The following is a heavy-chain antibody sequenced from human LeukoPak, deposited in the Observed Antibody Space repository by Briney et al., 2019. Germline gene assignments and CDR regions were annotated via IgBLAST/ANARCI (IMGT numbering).Heavy chain of an antibody. CDR2: INHSGST. V-gene: IGHV4-34*01. D-gene: IGHD1-26*01. J-gene: IGHJ4*02. CDR1: GGSFSDYY. CDR3: ARVVGRYYKVDF. Sequence: SETLSLTFAVYGGSFSDYYWTWIRQPPGKGLEWIGEINHSGSTNYKPSLKSRVTMSVDTSKNQFSLKLTSVTAADTAVYYCARVVGRYYKVDFWGRGTPVTVSS.